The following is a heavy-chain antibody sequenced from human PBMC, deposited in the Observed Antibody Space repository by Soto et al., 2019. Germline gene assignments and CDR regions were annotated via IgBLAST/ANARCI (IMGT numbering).Heavy chain of an antibody. CDR2: IYNNGRT. J-gene: IGHJ4*02. CDR3: ARAPYDRSGYPWFDY. V-gene: IGHV4-61*01. CDR1: GGSVGSGSFY. Sequence: SETLSLTCTVSGGSVGSGSFYWNWIRQPPGKGLEWIAYIYNNGRTNSNPSLKSRVTISVDTSKNQFSLKLSSVTAADTAVYYCARAPYDRSGYPWFDYWGQGTPVTVSS. D-gene: IGHD3-22*01.